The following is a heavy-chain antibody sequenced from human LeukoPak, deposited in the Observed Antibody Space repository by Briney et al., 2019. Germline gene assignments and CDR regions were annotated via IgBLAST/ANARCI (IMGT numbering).Heavy chain of an antibody. CDR3: AKFSLYDDPDF. V-gene: IGHV3-7*01. J-gene: IGHJ4*02. CDR1: GFTFSRLW. CDR2: IKPDGSEQ. D-gene: IGHD3-22*01. Sequence: LGGSLRLSCAASGFTFSRLWMAWVRQAPGKGLEWLANIKPDGSEQYYVDSVKGRFTISRDNTKNSLFLQMNSLRADDTAVYYCAKFSLYDDPDFWGQGTLVTVSS.